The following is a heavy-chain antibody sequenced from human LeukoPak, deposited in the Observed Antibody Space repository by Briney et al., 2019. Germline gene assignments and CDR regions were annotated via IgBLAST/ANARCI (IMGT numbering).Heavy chain of an antibody. V-gene: IGHV4-30-4*01. CDR2: IYYSGST. Sequence: SETLSLTCTVSGGSISSSDYYWSWIRQPPGKGLEWIGYIYYSGSTYYNPSLKSRLTISVDTSKNQFSLKMRSVTAADTAVYYCARDRGNRYYYYGMDVWGQGTTVTVSS. CDR1: GGSISSSDYY. D-gene: IGHD1-14*01. J-gene: IGHJ6*02. CDR3: ARDRGNRYYYYGMDV.